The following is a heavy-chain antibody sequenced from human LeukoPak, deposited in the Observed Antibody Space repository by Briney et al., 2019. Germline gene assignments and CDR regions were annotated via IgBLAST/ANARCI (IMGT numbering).Heavy chain of an antibody. V-gene: IGHV4-39*07. D-gene: IGHD6-13*01. CDR2: IYYSGST. CDR3: ARAYPSAAGAKNWFDP. Sequence: SETLSLTCTVSGGSISSSSYYWGWIRQPPGKGLEWIGSIYYSGSTYYNPSLKSRVTISVDTSKNQFSLKLSSVTAADTAVYYCARAYPSAAGAKNWFDPWGQGTLVTVSS. CDR1: GGSISSSSYY. J-gene: IGHJ5*02.